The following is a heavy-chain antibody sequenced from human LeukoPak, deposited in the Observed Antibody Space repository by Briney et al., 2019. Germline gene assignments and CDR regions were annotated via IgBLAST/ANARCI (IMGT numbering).Heavy chain of an antibody. Sequence: GGSLRLSCAASGFTFSSYAMSWVRQVPGKGLEWVSVISGSGDNTYYADSVKGRFTISRDNAKNSLYLQMNSLRAEDTALYYCAKAGPAAAGFYFDYWGQGTLVTVSS. J-gene: IGHJ4*02. CDR1: GFTFSSYA. CDR3: AKAGPAAAGFYFDY. V-gene: IGHV3-23*01. CDR2: ISGSGDNT. D-gene: IGHD6-13*01.